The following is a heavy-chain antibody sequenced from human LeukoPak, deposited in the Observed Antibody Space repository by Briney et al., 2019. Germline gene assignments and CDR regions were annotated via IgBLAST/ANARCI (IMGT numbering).Heavy chain of an antibody. V-gene: IGHV1-69*05. D-gene: IGHD6-13*01. J-gene: IGHJ6*03. CDR2: IIPILGTA. CDR1: GGTFISYA. CDR3: PRDKAAKRYYYNYYMNF. Sequence: ASVKDSCKASGGTFISYAVCWVRQAPGQGREWMGGIIPILGTANYAQKFQGRVTITTDESPSTAYMELGSLRSAGSALYYGPRDKAAKRYYYNYYMNFWGKGTTVTVSS.